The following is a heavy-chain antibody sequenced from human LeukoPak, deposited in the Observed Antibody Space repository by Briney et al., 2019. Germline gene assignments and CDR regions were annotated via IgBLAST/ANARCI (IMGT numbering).Heavy chain of an antibody. CDR1: GFTFSSYA. CDR2: ISYDGSNK. J-gene: IGHJ4*02. Sequence: GGSLRLSCAASGFTFSSYAMHWVRQAPGKGLEWVAVISYDGSNKYYADSVKGRFTISRDNSKNTLYLQMNSLRAEDTAVYYCARVRGSGVLVGTTFDYWGQGTLVTVSS. D-gene: IGHD3-22*01. CDR3: ARVRGSGVLVGTTFDY. V-gene: IGHV3-30-3*01.